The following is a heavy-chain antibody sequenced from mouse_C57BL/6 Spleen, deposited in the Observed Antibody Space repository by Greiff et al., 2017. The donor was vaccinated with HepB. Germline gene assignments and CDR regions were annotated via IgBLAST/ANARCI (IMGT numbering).Heavy chain of an antibody. CDR2: ISYSGST. Sequence: EVQLQESGPGMVKPSQSLSLTCTVTGYSITSGYDWHWIRHFPGNKLEWMGYISYSGSTNYNPSLKSRISITHDTSKNHFFLKLNSVTTEDTATYYCAIGRDGYYDAMDYWGQGTSVTVSS. CDR1: GYSITSGYD. D-gene: IGHD2-3*01. V-gene: IGHV3-1*01. CDR3: AIGRDGYYDAMDY. J-gene: IGHJ4*01.